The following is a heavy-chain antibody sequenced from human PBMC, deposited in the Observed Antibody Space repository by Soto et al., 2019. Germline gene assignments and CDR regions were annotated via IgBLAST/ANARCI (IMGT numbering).Heavy chain of an antibody. CDR3: ARPTYYYDSSGPPAY. Sequence: PGGSLRLSCAASGFTFSDYPMSWIRQAPGQGLECLACINPDGSEKYYVDSVKGRFTVSRDNARNSLYVQMNSLRAEDTVVYYCARPTYYYDSSGPPAYWGQGTLVTVSS. V-gene: IGHV3-7*01. J-gene: IGHJ4*02. CDR2: INPDGSEK. D-gene: IGHD3-22*01. CDR1: GFTFSDYP.